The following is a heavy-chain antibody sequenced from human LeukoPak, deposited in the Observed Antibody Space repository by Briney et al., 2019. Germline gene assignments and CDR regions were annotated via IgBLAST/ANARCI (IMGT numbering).Heavy chain of an antibody. J-gene: IGHJ3*02. V-gene: IGHV1-18*01. CDR3: ARVRAEYCSSTSCYADDAFDI. CDR2: ISAYNGNT. D-gene: IGHD2-2*01. Sequence: GASVNVSCKASGYTFTSYGISWVRQAPGQGLEWMGRISAYNGNTNYAQKLQGRVTMTTDTSTSTAYMELRSLRSDDTAVYYCARVRAEYCSSTSCYADDAFDIWGQGTMVTVSS. CDR1: GYTFTSYG.